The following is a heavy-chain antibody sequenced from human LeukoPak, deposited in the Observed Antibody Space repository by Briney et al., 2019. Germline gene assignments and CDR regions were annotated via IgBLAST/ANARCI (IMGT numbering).Heavy chain of an antibody. CDR1: GGSISSGSYC. CDR3: ARVVGYCSGGSCYYYYYYMDV. J-gene: IGHJ6*03. V-gene: IGHV4-61*02. D-gene: IGHD2-15*01. Sequence: SQTLSLTCTVSGGSISSGSYCWSWIRQPAGKGLEWIGLIYTGGSINYNPSLRRRGTISGDSAKNQFSLQLSDVTAADTAVYYCARVVGYCSGGSCYYYYYYMDVWSKGTTVTVSS. CDR2: IYTGGSI.